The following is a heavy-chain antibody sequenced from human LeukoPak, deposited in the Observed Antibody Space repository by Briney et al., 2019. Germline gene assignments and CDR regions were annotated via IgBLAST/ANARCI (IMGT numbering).Heavy chain of an antibody. D-gene: IGHD6-13*01. V-gene: IGHV4-39*01. Sequence: PSETLSLTCPVSRGSISSSRYYWGWIPQPPGEGLEGIGGIYYSGRPYYNPSLKSRVTISVDTSKNQFSLKLSSVTAADTAVYYCARSRNSYSSSWPYYYYYYYMDVWGKGTTVTVSS. CDR2: IYYSGRP. J-gene: IGHJ6*03. CDR3: ARSRNSYSSSWPYYYYYYYMDV. CDR1: RGSISSSRYY.